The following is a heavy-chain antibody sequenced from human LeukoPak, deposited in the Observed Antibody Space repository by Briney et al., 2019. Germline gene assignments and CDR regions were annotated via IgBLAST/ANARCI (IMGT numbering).Heavy chain of an antibody. V-gene: IGHV3-33*01. Sequence: SGGSLRLSCAASGFSFSSNGMHWVRQAPGKGLEWVAVIWYDGSNKYYADSVKGRFTISRDNSKNTLYLQMNSLRAEDTAVYYCARVSDYSNYFDYWGQETLVTVSS. D-gene: IGHD4-11*01. CDR2: IWYDGSNK. CDR1: GFSFSSNG. CDR3: ARVSDYSNYFDY. J-gene: IGHJ4*02.